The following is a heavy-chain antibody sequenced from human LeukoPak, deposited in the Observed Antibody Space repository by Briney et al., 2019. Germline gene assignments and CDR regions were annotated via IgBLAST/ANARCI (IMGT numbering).Heavy chain of an antibody. J-gene: IGHJ4*02. D-gene: IGHD3-10*02. CDR1: GGTFSSYA. V-gene: IGHV1-69*13. CDR2: IIPIFGTA. Sequence: SVKVSCKASGGTFSSYAISWVRQAPGQGLEWMGGIIPIFGTANYAQKFQGRVTITADESTSTAYMELSSLRAEDTAVYYCAKGVNYFVLEYWGQGTLVTISS. CDR3: AKGVNYFVLEY.